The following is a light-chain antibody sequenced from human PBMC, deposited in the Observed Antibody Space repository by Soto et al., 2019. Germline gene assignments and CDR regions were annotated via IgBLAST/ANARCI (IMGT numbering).Light chain of an antibody. CDR3: SSYTSSSSL. V-gene: IGLV2-14*03. Sequence: QSALTQPASVSGSPGQSITISCTGTSSDIGGYNYVSWYQQHPGKAPKLMIYDVSNRPSWVSNRCSGSKSGNTASLTISGLQAEEEADYYGSSYTSSSSLVGGGTQLTLL. CDR2: DVS. J-gene: IGLJ7*01. CDR1: SSDIGGYNY.